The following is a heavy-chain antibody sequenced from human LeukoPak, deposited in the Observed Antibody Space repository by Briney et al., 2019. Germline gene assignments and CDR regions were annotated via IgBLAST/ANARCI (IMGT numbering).Heavy chain of an antibody. Sequence: GGSLRLSCAASGFTFSDYYMSWLRQAPGKGLEWVSYISSSGSTIYYADSVKGRFTISRDNAKNSLYLQMNSLRAEDTAVYYCASRDYDSSGFDYWGQGTLVTVSS. CDR3: ASRDYDSSGFDY. J-gene: IGHJ4*02. CDR1: GFTFSDYY. V-gene: IGHV3-11*04. D-gene: IGHD3-22*01. CDR2: ISSSGSTI.